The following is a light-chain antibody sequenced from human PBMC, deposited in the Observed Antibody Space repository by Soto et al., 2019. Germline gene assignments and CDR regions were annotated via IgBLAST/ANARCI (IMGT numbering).Light chain of an antibody. Sequence: EIVLTQSPGTLSLSPGERATLSCRASRSVSSRYLAWYQQKAGQAPRLLISGASSRPTGIPDRFSGSGSVTDFTLIISRLEPEDFAMYYCHQYGYSPNTFGQGTKVEI. J-gene: IGKJ2*01. CDR3: HQYGYSPNT. CDR2: GAS. V-gene: IGKV3-20*01. CDR1: RSVSSRY.